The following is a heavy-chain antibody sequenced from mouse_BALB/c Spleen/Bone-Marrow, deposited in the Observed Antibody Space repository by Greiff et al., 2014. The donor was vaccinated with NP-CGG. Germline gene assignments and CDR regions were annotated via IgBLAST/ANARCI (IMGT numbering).Heavy chain of an antibody. J-gene: IGHJ4*01. CDR3: ARSGDVSPRDAMDY. Sequence: VQLQQSGAELARPGASVKLSCKASGYTFTDYYINWVKQRTGQGLEWIGEIYPGSGHTYYNEKFKGKATLTADKSSSTAYMQLSSLTSEDSAVYFCARSGDVSPRDAMDYWGQGTSVTVSS. D-gene: IGHD3-3*01. V-gene: IGHV1-77*01. CDR2: IYPGSGHT. CDR1: GYTFTDYY.